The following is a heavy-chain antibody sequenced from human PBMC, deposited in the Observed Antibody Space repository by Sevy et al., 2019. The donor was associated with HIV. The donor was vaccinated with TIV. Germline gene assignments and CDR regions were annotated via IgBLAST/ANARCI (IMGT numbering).Heavy chain of an antibody. CDR2: IKQDGSEK. V-gene: IGHV3-7*01. J-gene: IGHJ6*02. Sequence: GGSLRLSCAASGFTFSSYWMSWVRQAPGKGLEWVANIKQDGSEKYYVDSVKGRFTISRDNAKNSLYLQMNSLRAEDRAVYYRARAPTDFIVGATEGYYYYYGMDVWGQGTTVTVSS. CDR3: ARAPTDFIVGATEGYYYYYGMDV. D-gene: IGHD1-26*01. CDR1: GFTFSSYW.